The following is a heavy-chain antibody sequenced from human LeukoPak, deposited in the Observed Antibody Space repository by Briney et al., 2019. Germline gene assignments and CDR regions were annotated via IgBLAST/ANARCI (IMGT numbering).Heavy chain of an antibody. V-gene: IGHV3-48*01. CDR2: ISSSSSTI. D-gene: IGHD3-3*01. CDR3: ARALVPFWSGYYSPRDY. CDR1: GYTFSSYS. J-gene: IGHJ4*02. Sequence: SCKASGYTFSSYSMNWVRQAPGKGLEWVSYISSSSSTIYYADSVKGRFTISRDNAKNSPYLQMNSLRAEDTAVYYCARALVPFWSGYYSPRDYWGQGTLVTVSS.